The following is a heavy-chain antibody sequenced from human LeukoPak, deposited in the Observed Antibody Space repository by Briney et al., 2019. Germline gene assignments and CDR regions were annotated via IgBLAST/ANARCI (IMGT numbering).Heavy chain of an antibody. Sequence: SETLSLTCAVYGGSFSGYYWSWIRQPPGKGLEWIGEINHSGSTNYNPSLKSRVTISVDTSKNQFSLKLSSVTAADTAVYYCARLLGGSGFDPWGQGTLVTVSS. CDR1: GGSFSGYY. CDR2: INHSGST. J-gene: IGHJ5*02. CDR3: ARLLGGSGFDP. V-gene: IGHV4-34*01. D-gene: IGHD3-16*01.